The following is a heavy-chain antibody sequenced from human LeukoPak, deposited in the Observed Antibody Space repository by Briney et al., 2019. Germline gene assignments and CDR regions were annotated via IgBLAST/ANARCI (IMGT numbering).Heavy chain of an antibody. J-gene: IGHJ6*02. D-gene: IGHD5-18*01. V-gene: IGHV4-59*08. CDR1: GGSISSYY. CDR3: ARGPSIQLWSDPYYYYGMDV. Sequence: PSETLSLTCTVSGGSISSYYWSWIRQPLGKGLEWIGYIYYSGSTNYNPSLKSRVTISVDTSKNQFSLKLSSVTAADTAVYYCARGPSIQLWSDPYYYYGMDVWGQGTTVTVSS. CDR2: IYYSGST.